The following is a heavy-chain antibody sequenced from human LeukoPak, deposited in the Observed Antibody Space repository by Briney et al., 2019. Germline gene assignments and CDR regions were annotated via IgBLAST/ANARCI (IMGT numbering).Heavy chain of an antibody. CDR2: IRDDGGNQ. V-gene: IGHV3-30*02. D-gene: IGHD1-26*01. J-gene: IGHJ4*02. Sequence: AGSLRLSCAASGFTFSSYAMHWVLQAPGKGLDWVAFIRDDGGNQHYPYSVKGRFTISGDISNNNVYLHMNSLRPEVTSVYECAKEPHVGWEPLNRCFFDHGGQGTLVNAYS. CDR1: GFTFSSYA. CDR3: AKEPHVGWEPLNRCFFDH.